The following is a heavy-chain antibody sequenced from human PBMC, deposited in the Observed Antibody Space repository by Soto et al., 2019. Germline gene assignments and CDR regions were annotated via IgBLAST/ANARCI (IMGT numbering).Heavy chain of an antibody. CDR1: GGSISSGGYY. V-gene: IGHV4-31*03. CDR3: ARDRGGHKPAYYFDY. J-gene: IGHJ4*02. Sequence: SETLSLTCTVSGGSISSGGYYWSWIRQHPGKGLEWIGYIYYSGSTYYNPSLKSRVTISVDTSKNQFSLKLSSVTAADTAVYYCARDRGGHKPAYYFDYWGQGTLVTVSS. D-gene: IGHD3-10*01. CDR2: IYYSGST.